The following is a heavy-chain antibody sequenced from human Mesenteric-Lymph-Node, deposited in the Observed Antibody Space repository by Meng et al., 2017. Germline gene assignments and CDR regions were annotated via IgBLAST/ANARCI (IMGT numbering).Heavy chain of an antibody. CDR3: ARVNWNDVEGLMVIDY. CDR1: GFTFSDYY. Sequence: GESLKISCAASGFTFSDYYMSWIRQAPGKGLEWVSYISSSGSTIYYADSVKGRFTISRDNAKNSLYLQMNSLRAEDTAVYYCARVNWNDVEGLMVIDYWGQGTLVTVSS. V-gene: IGHV3-11*01. CDR2: ISSSGSTI. J-gene: IGHJ4*02. D-gene: IGHD1-20*01.